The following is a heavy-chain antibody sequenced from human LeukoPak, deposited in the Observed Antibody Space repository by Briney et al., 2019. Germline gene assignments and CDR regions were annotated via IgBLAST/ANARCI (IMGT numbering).Heavy chain of an antibody. J-gene: IGHJ4*02. CDR3: AKDRACSSTSCYYQH. Sequence: GGSLRLSCAASGFTFSSYAMSWVRQAPGKGLEWVSAISGSGGSTYYADSVKGRFTISRDNSKNTLYLQMNSLRAEDTAVYYCAKDRACSSTSCYYQHWGQGTLVTVSS. CDR2: ISGSGGST. CDR1: GFTFSSYA. D-gene: IGHD2-2*01. V-gene: IGHV3-23*01.